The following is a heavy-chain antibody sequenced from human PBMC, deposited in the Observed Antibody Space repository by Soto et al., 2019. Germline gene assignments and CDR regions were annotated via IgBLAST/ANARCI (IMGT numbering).Heavy chain of an antibody. J-gene: IGHJ6*02. CDR3: STVTTDYYYGMDV. D-gene: IGHD4-17*01. V-gene: IGHV3-21*01. CDR2: ISSSSSYI. Sequence: PGGSLRLSCAASGFTFSSYSMNWVRQAPGKGLEWVSSISSSSSYIYYADSVKGRFTISRDNAKNSLYLQMNSLRAEDTAVYYCSTVTTDYYYGMDVWGQGTTVTVSS. CDR1: GFTFSSYS.